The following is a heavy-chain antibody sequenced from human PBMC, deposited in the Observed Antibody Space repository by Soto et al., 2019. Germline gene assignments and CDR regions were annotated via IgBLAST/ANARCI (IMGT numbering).Heavy chain of an antibody. Sequence: QVQLVQSGAEVKKPGASVKVSCKASGYTLTGYYMHWVRQAPGQGLEWMGWINPNSGGTNYAQKFQCRFSMTRDTSFSTAYMELSRLRSDDTAVYYCARVWQQLLVWSRRPWGQGTLVTVSS. CDR3: ARVWQQLLVWSRRP. D-gene: IGHD6-13*01. J-gene: IGHJ5*02. CDR2: INPNSGGT. V-gene: IGHV1-2*02. CDR1: GYTLTGYY.